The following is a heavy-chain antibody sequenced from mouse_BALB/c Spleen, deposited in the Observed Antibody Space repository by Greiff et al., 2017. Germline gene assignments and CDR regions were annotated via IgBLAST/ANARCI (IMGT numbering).Heavy chain of an antibody. CDR2: ISDGGSYT. Sequence: DVKLVESGGGLVKPGGSLKLSCAASGFTFSDYYMYWVRQTPEKRLEWVATISDGGSYTYYPDSVKGRFTISRDNAKNNLYLQMSSLKSEDTAMYYCARDSGYYAMDYWGQGTSVTVSS. CDR3: ARDSGYYAMDY. CDR1: GFTFSDYY. D-gene: IGHD3-2*02. V-gene: IGHV5-4*02. J-gene: IGHJ4*01.